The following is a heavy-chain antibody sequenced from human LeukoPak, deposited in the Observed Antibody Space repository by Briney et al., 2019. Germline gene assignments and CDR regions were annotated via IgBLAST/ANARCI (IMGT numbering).Heavy chain of an antibody. CDR3: ARESDYAGAFDI. V-gene: IGHV4-59*01. CDR1: GGSISSYY. J-gene: IGHJ3*02. D-gene: IGHD4-17*01. Sequence: SETLSLTCTVSGGSISSYYWSWIRQPPGKGLEWIGYIYYSGSTNYNPSLKSRVTISVDTSKNQFSLKLGSVTAADTAVYYCARESDYAGAFDIWGQGTMVTVSS. CDR2: IYYSGST.